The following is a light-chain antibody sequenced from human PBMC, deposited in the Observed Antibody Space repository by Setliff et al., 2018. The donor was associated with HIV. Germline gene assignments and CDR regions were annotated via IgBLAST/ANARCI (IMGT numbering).Light chain of an antibody. CDR1: SSDVGGYNS. CDR3: SSYTSSNTLV. V-gene: IGLV2-14*01. Sequence: QSALTQPASVSGSPGQSITISCTGTSSDVGGYNSVSWHQQHPGKAPKLMIYEVSNRPSGVSNRFSGSKSGNTASLTISGLQAEDEADYYCSSYTSSNTLVFGTGTKAPS. J-gene: IGLJ1*01. CDR2: EVS.